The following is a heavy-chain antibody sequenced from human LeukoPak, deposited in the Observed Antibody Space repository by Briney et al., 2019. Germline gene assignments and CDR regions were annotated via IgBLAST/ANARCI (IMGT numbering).Heavy chain of an antibody. CDR2: INPSGGST. CDR3: AKDREVAAAGNLFDY. J-gene: IGHJ4*02. V-gene: IGHV1-46*01. D-gene: IGHD6-13*01. CDR1: GYTFTSYY. Sequence: ASVKVSCKASGYTFTSYYMHWVRQAPGQGLEWMGIINPSGGSTSYAQKFQGRVTMTRDASTSTVYMELSSLRSEDTAVYYCAKDREVAAAGNLFDYWGQGTLVTVSS.